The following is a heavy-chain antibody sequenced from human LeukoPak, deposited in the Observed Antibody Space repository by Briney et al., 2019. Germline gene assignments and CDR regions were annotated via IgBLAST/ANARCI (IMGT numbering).Heavy chain of an antibody. CDR3: ARDAGCRSTSCYPYYYYMDV. J-gene: IGHJ6*03. V-gene: IGHV4-61*02. CDR2: IYTSGST. D-gene: IGHD2-2*01. Sequence: ASETLSLTCTVSGGSISSGSYYWSWIRQPAGKGLEWIGRIYTSGSTNYNPSLKSRVTVSVDTSKNQFSLKLSSVTAADTAVYYCARDAGCRSTSCYPYYYYMDVWGKGTTVTVSS. CDR1: GGSISSGSYY.